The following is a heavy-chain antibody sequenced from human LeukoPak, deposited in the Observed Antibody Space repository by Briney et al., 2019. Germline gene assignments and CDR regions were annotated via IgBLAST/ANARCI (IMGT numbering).Heavy chain of an antibody. V-gene: IGHV3-21*04. J-gene: IGHJ4*02. CDR2: ISSSSSYI. CDR3: AKAPLGYCSGGSCYSGYYFDY. CDR1: GFTFSSYS. D-gene: IGHD2-15*01. Sequence: GGSLRLSCAASGFTFSSYSMNWVRQAPGKGLEWVSSISSSSSYIYYADSVKGRFTISRDNAKNSLYLQMNSLRAEDTAVYYCAKAPLGYCSGGSCYSGYYFDYWGQGTLVTVSS.